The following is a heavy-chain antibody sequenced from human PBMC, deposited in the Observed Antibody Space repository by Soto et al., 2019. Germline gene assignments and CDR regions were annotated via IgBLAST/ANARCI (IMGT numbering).Heavy chain of an antibody. CDR3: TTVAGYCSGPRCPV. J-gene: IGHJ6*02. D-gene: IGHD2-15*01. CDR2: IKSQTDGGTT. Sequence: GGSLRLSCASSLFTFIHAWMSWVRQAPGKGLEWVGRIKSQTDGGTTDYAAPVKGRFTISRDDSKNTLYLQMNSLKTEDTAVYYCTTVAGYCSGPRCPVWGQGTTVTVSS. CDR1: LFTFIHAW. V-gene: IGHV3-15*01.